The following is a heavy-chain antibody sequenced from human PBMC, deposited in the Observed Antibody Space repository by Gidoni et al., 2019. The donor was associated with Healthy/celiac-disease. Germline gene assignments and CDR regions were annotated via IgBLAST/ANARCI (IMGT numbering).Heavy chain of an antibody. CDR2: FNQSGST. CDR1: GGSFSGYY. Sequence: QVQLQQWGAGMLKPSETLSLNCAVYGGSFSGYYWSWIRQPPGKGLEWIGEFNQSGSTNYTPSLKSRVTISVDTSKNQFSLKLSSVTAADTAVYYCARAQGIAAALYYFDYWGQGTLVTVSS. D-gene: IGHD6-13*01. CDR3: ARAQGIAAALYYFDY. J-gene: IGHJ4*02. V-gene: IGHV4-34*01.